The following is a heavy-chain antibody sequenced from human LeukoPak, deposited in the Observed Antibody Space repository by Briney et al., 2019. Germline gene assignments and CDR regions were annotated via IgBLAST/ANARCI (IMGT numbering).Heavy chain of an antibody. Sequence: PGGSLRLSCAASGFTFSSYAMSWVRQAPGKGLEWVSGISGSGGSTYYADSVKGRFTISRDNSKSTLYLQMNSLRAEDTAVYYCAKPPDSSAYYPFDYWGQGTLVTVSS. D-gene: IGHD3-22*01. V-gene: IGHV3-23*01. J-gene: IGHJ4*02. CDR2: ISGSGGST. CDR1: GFTFSSYA. CDR3: AKPPDSSAYYPFDY.